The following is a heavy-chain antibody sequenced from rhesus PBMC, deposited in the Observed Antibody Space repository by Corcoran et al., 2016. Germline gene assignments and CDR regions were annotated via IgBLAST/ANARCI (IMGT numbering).Heavy chain of an antibody. D-gene: IGHD1-1*01. J-gene: IGHJ4*01. CDR3: AKRAGPFDC. CDR2: IYGSQGTN. V-gene: IGHV4-76*01. CDR1: GASISSGYD. Sequence: QVQLQESGPGVVKASETLSLTCAVSGASISSGYDWSWIRQPPGKGLEWVGYIYGSQGTNNYNQSLRKRVTISKGASMNQLSRKLRSGTAADTAVYYCAKRAGPFDCWGQGVLVTVSS.